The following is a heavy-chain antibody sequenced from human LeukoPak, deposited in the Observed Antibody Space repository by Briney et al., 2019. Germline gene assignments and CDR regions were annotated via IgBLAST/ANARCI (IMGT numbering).Heavy chain of an antibody. CDR2: IIPILGIA. D-gene: IGHD5-24*01. CDR1: GGTFSSYA. CDR3: ARDGEMATIMGYYYGMDV. Sequence: SVKVSCKASGGTFSSYAISWVRQAPGQGLEWMGRIIPILGIANYAQKLQGRVTITADKSTSTAYMELSSLRSEDTAVYYCARDGEMATIMGYYYGMDVWGQGTTVTVSS. V-gene: IGHV1-69*04. J-gene: IGHJ6*02.